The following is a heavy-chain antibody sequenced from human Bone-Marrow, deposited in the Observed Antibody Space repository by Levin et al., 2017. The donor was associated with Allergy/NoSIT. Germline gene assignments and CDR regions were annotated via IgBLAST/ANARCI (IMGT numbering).Heavy chain of an antibody. CDR2: IHHSGST. V-gene: IGHV4-4*02. D-gene: IGHD3-3*01. J-gene: IGHJ4*02. CDR3: ARERFVGTSLPFFDY. Sequence: SETLSLTCAVSGGSISSTDWWGWVRQPPGKGLEWIGEIHHSGSTNSNPSLKSRVSISVDKSKNQFSLNLYSMTAADTAVYYCARERFVGTSLPFFDYWGQGTLVTVSS. CDR1: GGSISSTDW.